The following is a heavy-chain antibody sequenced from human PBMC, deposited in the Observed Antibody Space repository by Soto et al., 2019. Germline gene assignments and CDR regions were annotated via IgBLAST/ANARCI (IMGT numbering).Heavy chain of an antibody. V-gene: IGHV5-51*01. CDR2: IYPGNSDT. J-gene: IGHJ5*02. Sequence: PGESLKISCKGSGYIFTNNWIGWVRQMPGKGLEWMGIIYPGNSDTRYSPSFQGQVTISADKSISTAYLQWSSLKASDTAMYYCARGGITLCSGRFDPWGQGTLVTVSS. D-gene: IGHD3-10*02. CDR3: ARGGITLCSGRFDP. CDR1: GYIFTNNW.